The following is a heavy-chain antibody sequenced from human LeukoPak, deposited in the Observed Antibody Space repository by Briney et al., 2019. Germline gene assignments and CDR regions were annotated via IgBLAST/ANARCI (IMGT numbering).Heavy chain of an antibody. Sequence: SVKVSCKASGGTFSSYAISWVRQAPGQGLEWMGRIIPILDIANYAQKFQGRVTITADKSTSTAYMELSSLRSEDTAVYYCARDLRMVRGVIGHWYFDLWGRGTLVTVSS. J-gene: IGHJ2*01. D-gene: IGHD3-10*01. CDR3: ARDLRMVRGVIGHWYFDL. V-gene: IGHV1-69*04. CDR2: IIPILDIA. CDR1: GGTFSSYA.